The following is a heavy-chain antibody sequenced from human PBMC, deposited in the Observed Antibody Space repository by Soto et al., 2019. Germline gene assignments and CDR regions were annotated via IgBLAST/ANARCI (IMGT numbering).Heavy chain of an antibody. D-gene: IGHD3-10*01. CDR2: IKSKTDGGTT. V-gene: IGHV3-15*01. J-gene: IGHJ3*02. Sequence: GSLRLSCAASGFTFSNAWMSWVRQAPGKGLEWVGRIKSKTDGGTTDYAAPVKGRFTISRDDSKNTLYLQMNSLKTEDTAVYYCTTDWFKYYYGSGSYYKEDAFDIWGQGTMVTVSS. CDR1: GFTFSNAW. CDR3: TTDWFKYYYGSGSYYKEDAFDI.